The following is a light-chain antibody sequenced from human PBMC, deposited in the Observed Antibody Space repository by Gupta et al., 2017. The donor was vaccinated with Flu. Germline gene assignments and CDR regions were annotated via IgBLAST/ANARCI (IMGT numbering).Light chain of an antibody. Sequence: PSSLSASVGDRVIITCRASQNIDNNLNWYQQKPGEAPKALISGTSTLKSGVPSRFSGSGSGTDFTLTINSLQPEDFATYYCQQSDRTPWTFGQGTKVDI. CDR1: QNIDNN. J-gene: IGKJ1*01. V-gene: IGKV1-39*01. CDR2: GTS. CDR3: QQSDRTPWT.